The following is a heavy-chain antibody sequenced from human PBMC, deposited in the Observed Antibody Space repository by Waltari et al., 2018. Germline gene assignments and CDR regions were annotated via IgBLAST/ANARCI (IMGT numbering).Heavy chain of an antibody. D-gene: IGHD3-3*01. V-gene: IGHV4-59*01. CDR1: GGSISSYY. CDR2: IYYSGST. J-gene: IGHJ3*02. CDR3: AKGTRITIFGVVSTYDAFDI. Sequence: QVQLQESGPGLVKPSETLSLTCTVSGGSISSYYWSWIRQPPGKGLEWIGYIYYSGSTNYNPSLKSRVTISVDTSKNQFSLKLSSVTAADTAVYYCAKGTRITIFGVVSTYDAFDIWGQGTMVTVSS.